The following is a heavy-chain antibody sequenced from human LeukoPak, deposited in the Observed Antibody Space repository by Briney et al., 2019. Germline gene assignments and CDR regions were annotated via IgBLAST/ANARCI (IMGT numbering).Heavy chain of an antibody. V-gene: IGHV4-34*01. D-gene: IGHD3-3*01. Sequence: SETLSLTCDVNDESFSTYYWSWIRQSPGKGLEWIAEISHRGTSTYNPSLQSRVTVSVDASKNHFSLRVKSVIAADTAIYYCARKRRRGYYLNSAFDMWGQGTMVTVSS. CDR3: ARKRRRGYYLNSAFDM. CDR1: DESFSTYY. J-gene: IGHJ3*02. CDR2: ISHRGTS.